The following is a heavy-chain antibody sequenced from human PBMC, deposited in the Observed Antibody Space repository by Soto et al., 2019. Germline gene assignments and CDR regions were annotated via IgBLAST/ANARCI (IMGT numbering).Heavy chain of an antibody. V-gene: IGHV1-18*04. CDR2: ISSSGVT. CDR3: ARDHGGYGTFDY. CDR1: GYTFSSSA. J-gene: IGHJ4*02. D-gene: IGHD5-12*01. Sequence: QVRLVQSGPEVKKPEASVKVSCKASGYTFSSSAITWVRQAPAQGPEWMGWISSSGVTNYAQNFQGRVTLTVRSSTTTAYMEVRSLRSADTAIYYSARDHGGYGTFDYWGQGTLVTVSS.